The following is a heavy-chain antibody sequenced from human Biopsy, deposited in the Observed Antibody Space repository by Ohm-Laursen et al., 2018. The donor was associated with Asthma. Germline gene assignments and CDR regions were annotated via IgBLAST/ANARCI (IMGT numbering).Heavy chain of an antibody. V-gene: IGHV3-30-3*01. CDR2: ISYDGSNK. D-gene: IGHD3-16*02. J-gene: IGHJ4*02. CDR1: GFTFSSYA. Sequence: SLRLSCAAFGFTFSSYAMHWVRQAPGKGLEWVAVISYDGSNKYYADSVKGRFTISRDNSKNTLYLQMNSQRAEDTAVYYCARDLHPTNHLGELSEGFDYWGQGTLVTVSS. CDR3: ARDLHPTNHLGELSEGFDY.